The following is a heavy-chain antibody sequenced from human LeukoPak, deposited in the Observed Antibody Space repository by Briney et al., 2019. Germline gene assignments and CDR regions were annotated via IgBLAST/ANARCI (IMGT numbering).Heavy chain of an antibody. D-gene: IGHD2-2*01. CDR1: GGSISSSNW. V-gene: IGHV4-4*02. CDR2: IYHSGST. CDR3: ARGPVVPAAGSWFDP. J-gene: IGHJ5*02. Sequence: SGTLSLTCAVSGGSISSSNWWSWVRQPPGKGLEWIGEIYHSGSTNYNPSLKSRVTISVDKSKNQFSLKLSSVTAADTAVYYCARGPVVPAAGSWFDPWGQGTLVTVSS.